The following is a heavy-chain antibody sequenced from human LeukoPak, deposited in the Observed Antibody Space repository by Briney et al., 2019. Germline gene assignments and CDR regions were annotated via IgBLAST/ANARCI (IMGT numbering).Heavy chain of an antibody. J-gene: IGHJ4*02. CDR2: INPNSGGT. Sequence: ASVKVSCKASGYTFTGYYMHWVRQAPGQGLEGMGWINPNSGGTNYAQKFQGRVPMTRDTSISTAYMELSRLRSDDTAVYYCARAPGIFGVVIPRPDYWGQGTLVTVSS. CDR3: ARAPGIFGVVIPRPDY. CDR1: GYTFTGYY. V-gene: IGHV1-2*02. D-gene: IGHD3-3*01.